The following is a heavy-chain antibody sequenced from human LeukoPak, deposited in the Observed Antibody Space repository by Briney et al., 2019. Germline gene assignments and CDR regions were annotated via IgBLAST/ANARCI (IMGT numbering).Heavy chain of an antibody. D-gene: IGHD2-2*02. CDR2: ISAYNGNT. Sequence: ASVKVSCKASGYTFTSYGISWVRQAPGQGLEWMGWISAYNGNTNYAQKLQGRVTMTTDTSTSTAYMELRSLRSDDTAVYYCARDELGYCSSTSCYRSLSLDYWGQGTLVAVSS. CDR1: GYTFTSYG. V-gene: IGHV1-18*01. CDR3: ARDELGYCSSTSCYRSLSLDY. J-gene: IGHJ4*02.